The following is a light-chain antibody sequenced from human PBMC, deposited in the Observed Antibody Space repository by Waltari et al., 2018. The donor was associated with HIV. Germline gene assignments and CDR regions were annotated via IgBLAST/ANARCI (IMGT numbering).Light chain of an antibody. Sequence: QAWLTPPPSLSLAVKQTATLSGTGANAEVGNQVAAWLQHQQGCPPKLLSHRNNNRPPGVSARFSASRSGNTIFLTITTLQPEDEADYYCLAWDNGLSGWVFGGGTHLTV. CDR2: RNN. CDR3: LAWDNGLSGWV. J-gene: IGLJ3*02. V-gene: IGLV10-54*04. CDR1: NAEVGNQV.